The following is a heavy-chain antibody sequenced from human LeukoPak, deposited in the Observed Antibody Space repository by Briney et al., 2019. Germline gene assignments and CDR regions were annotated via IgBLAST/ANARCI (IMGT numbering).Heavy chain of an antibody. Sequence: GESLRISCKGSGYTFTGYYMQWVRQAPGQGLEWMGWINPNSGDTNYAQKFQGRVTMTRDTSISTAYMELSRLTSDDTAVYYCVPSSNRIHYYFDYWGQGTLVTVSS. CDR2: INPNSGDT. D-gene: IGHD6-13*01. CDR3: VPSSNRIHYYFDY. V-gene: IGHV1-2*02. CDR1: GYTFTGYY. J-gene: IGHJ4*02.